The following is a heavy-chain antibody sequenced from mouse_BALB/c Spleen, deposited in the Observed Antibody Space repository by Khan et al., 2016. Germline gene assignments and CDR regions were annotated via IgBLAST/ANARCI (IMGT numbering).Heavy chain of an antibody. J-gene: IGHJ1*01. Sequence: VQLKQSGPGLVQPSQSLSITCTVSGFSLTSYDVHWVRQSPGKGLEWLGVIWSGGSTAYNAAFISRLSISKDNSNSQVFFKMNSLQANDTAVYYWDRKSPSNYGSSHWYFYVWGAGTTVTVSS. V-gene: IGHV2-2*02. D-gene: IGHD1-1*01. CDR2: IWSGGST. CDR1: GFSLTSYD. CDR3: DRKSPSNYGSSHWYFYV.